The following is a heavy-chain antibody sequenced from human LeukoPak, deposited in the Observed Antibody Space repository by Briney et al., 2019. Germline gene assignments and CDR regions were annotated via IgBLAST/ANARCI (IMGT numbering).Heavy chain of an antibody. J-gene: IGHJ3*02. CDR3: ARAVGAPVDAFDI. CDR2: IYSGGST. D-gene: IGHD1-26*01. V-gene: IGHV3-66*02. CDR1: GFTVSSNY. Sequence: GGSLRLSCAASGFTVSSNYMSWVRQAPGKGLEWVSIIYSGGSTYYADSVKGRFTISRDNSKNTLYLQMNSLRAEDTAVYYCARAVGAPVDAFDIWGQGTMVTVSS.